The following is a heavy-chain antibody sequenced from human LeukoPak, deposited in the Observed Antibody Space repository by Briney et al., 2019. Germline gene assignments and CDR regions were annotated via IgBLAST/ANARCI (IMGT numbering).Heavy chain of an antibody. V-gene: IGHV4-34*01. CDR1: GGSFSGYY. CDR3: ARDMSSGWSTYSDY. CDR2: INHSGST. J-gene: IGHJ4*02. Sequence: PSETLSLTCAVYGGSFSGYYWSWIRHPPGKGLEWIGEINHSGSTNYNPSLKSRVTISLDTSKNQFSLKLSSVTAADTAVYYCARDMSSGWSTYSDYWGQGTLVTVSS. D-gene: IGHD6-19*01.